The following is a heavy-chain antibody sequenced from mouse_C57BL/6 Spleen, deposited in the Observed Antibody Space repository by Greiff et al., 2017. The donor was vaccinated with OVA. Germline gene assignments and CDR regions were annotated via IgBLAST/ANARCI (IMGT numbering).Heavy chain of an antibody. CDR1: GYSFSSYW. D-gene: IGHD4-1*02. J-gene: IGHJ2*01. CDR2: IYPGDGDT. V-gene: IGHV1-80*01. CDR3: AINWEGYFDY. Sequence: VHLQQSGAELVKPGASVKISCKASGYSFSSYWMNWVKQRPGKGLEWIGQIYPGDGDTNYNGKFKGKATLTADKSSSTAYMQLSSLTSEDSAVYFCAINWEGYFDYWGQGTTLTVSS.